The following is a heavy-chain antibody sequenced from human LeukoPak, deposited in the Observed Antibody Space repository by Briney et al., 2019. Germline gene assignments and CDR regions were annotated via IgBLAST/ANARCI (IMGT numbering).Heavy chain of an antibody. Sequence: SVKVSCKASGGTFSSYAISWVRQAPGQGLEWMGGIIPIFGTANYAQKFQGRVTITTDESTSTAYMELSSLRSEDTAVYYCGVGGPNFFDYAFDIWGQGTMVTVSS. CDR3: GVGGPNFFDYAFDI. V-gene: IGHV1-69*05. J-gene: IGHJ3*02. D-gene: IGHD2-15*01. CDR1: GGTFSSYA. CDR2: IIPIFGTA.